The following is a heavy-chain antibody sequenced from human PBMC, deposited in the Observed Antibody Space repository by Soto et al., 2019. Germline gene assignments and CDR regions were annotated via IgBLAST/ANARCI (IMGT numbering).Heavy chain of an antibody. D-gene: IGHD3-16*02. V-gene: IGHV4-4*07. CDR2: IYISGST. J-gene: IGHJ6*02. Sequence: SETLSLTCTVSGASISSYYWSWIRQPAGEGLEWIVRIYISGSTNYNPSLRGRATLSIDRFKNQFSLRLSSVTAADTAVYFCARAVYYDYVWKSSRPRIYSNGLDVWGQGAAVTVSS. CDR1: GASISSYY. CDR3: ARAVYYDYVWKSSRPRIYSNGLDV.